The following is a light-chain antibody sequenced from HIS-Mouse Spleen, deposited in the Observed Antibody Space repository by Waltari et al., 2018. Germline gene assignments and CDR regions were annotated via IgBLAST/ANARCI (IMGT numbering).Light chain of an antibody. CDR3: SSYTSSSTWV. CDR2: EVS. CDR1: SRDVGSYNR. V-gene: IGLV2-18*02. Sequence: QSALTQPPSVSGSPGQSVTLSCTGTSRDVGSYNRVSWYQQPPGPAPKLMIYEVSNRPSGVPDRFSGSKSGNTASLTISGLQAEDEADYYCSSYTSSSTWVFGGGTKLTVL. J-gene: IGLJ3*02.